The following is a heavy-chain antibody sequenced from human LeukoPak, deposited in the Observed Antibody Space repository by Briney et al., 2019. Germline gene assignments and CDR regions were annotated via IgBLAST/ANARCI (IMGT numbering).Heavy chain of an antibody. CDR1: GFTLSSYA. CDR2: ISGSGGST. V-gene: IGHV3-23*01. J-gene: IGHJ3*02. Sequence: GGSLRLSCAASGFTLSSYAMSWVRQAPGKGLEGGAAISGSGGSTYYAASLKGRFTISRDNSKNPLYLQMNSLRAEDTAVYYCAKAIYDSSGYDAFDIWGQGTMVTVSS. D-gene: IGHD3-22*01. CDR3: AKAIYDSSGYDAFDI.